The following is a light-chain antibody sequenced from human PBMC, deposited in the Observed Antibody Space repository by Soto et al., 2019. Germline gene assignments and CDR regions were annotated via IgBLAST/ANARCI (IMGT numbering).Light chain of an antibody. CDR1: SSDVGSYNL. CDR2: EGS. CDR3: CSCASSYTWV. Sequence: QSALTQPASVSGSPGQSITISCTGTSSDVGSYNLVSWYQQRPGKAPKLMIYEGSKRPSGVSNRFSGSRSGNTASLTISGLQAEDEADYYCCSCASSYTWVFGGGTKVTVL. V-gene: IGLV2-23*01. J-gene: IGLJ3*02.